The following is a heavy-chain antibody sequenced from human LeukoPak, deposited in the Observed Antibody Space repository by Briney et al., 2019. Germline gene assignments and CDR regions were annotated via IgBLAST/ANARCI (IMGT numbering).Heavy chain of an antibody. J-gene: IGHJ6*02. CDR1: GFTFSSYA. CDR2: ISGSGGST. CDR3: ASGGYSYGSDYYYYGMDV. Sequence: PGGSLRLSCAASGFTFSSYAMSWVRQAPGKGLEWVSAISGSGGSTYYADSVKGRFTISRDNTKNTLYLQMNSLRAEDTAVYYCASGGYSYGSDYYYYGMDVWGQGTTVTVSS. D-gene: IGHD5-18*01. V-gene: IGHV3-23*01.